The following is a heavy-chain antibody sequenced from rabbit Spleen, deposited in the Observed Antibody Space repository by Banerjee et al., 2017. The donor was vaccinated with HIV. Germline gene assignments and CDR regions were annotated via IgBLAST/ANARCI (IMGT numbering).Heavy chain of an antibody. D-gene: IGHD8-1*01. CDR2: IYGGSSGTT. J-gene: IGHJ4*01. CDR3: ARIYDGSSYDRANL. CDR1: GVSFSSSYY. V-gene: IGHV1S45*01. Sequence: QEQLVESGGDLVKPGASLTLTCTASGVSFSSSYYMCWVRQAPGKGLEWIACIYGGSSGTTYSASWAKGRFTISKTSSTTVTLQLNSLTAADTATYFCARIYDGSSYDRANLWGQGTLVTVS.